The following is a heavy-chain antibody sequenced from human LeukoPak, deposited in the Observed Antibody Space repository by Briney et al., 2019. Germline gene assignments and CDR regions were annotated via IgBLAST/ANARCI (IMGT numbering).Heavy chain of an antibody. J-gene: IGHJ3*02. Sequence: ASVKVSCKASGYTFTSYAMHWVRQAPGQRLEWMGWINAGNGNTKYSQKFQGRVTITRDTSASTAYMELSSLRSEDTAVYYCARSRITYYYDSSAYSDAFDIWGQGTMVTVSS. D-gene: IGHD3-22*01. CDR2: INAGNGNT. V-gene: IGHV1-3*01. CDR1: GYTFTSYA. CDR3: ARSRITYYYDSSAYSDAFDI.